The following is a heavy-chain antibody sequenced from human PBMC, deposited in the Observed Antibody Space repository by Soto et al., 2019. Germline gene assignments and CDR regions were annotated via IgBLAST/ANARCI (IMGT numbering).Heavy chain of an antibody. Sequence: QVQLQESGPGLVKPSQTLSLTCTVSGGSISSGGYYWSWIRQHPGKGLEWIGYIYYSGSTYYNPSLKIRVTXSXDXXKNPFSLKLSSVTAADTAVYYCARGSVVAATLFDYWGQGTLVTVSS. J-gene: IGHJ4*02. CDR1: GGSISSGGYY. CDR3: ARGSVVAATLFDY. CDR2: IYYSGST. D-gene: IGHD2-15*01. V-gene: IGHV4-31*03.